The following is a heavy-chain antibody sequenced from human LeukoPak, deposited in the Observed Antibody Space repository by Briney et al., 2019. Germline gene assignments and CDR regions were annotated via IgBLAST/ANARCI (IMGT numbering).Heavy chain of an antibody. J-gene: IGHJ4*02. Sequence: RASVKVSCKASGYTFTGYYMHWVRQAPGQGLEWMGWINPNSGGTNYAQKFQGGVTMTRDTSISTAYMELSRLRSDDAAVYYCATVGATTTLDYWGQGTLVTVSS. V-gene: IGHV1-2*02. D-gene: IGHD1-26*01. CDR2: INPNSGGT. CDR3: ATVGATTTLDY. CDR1: GYTFTGYY.